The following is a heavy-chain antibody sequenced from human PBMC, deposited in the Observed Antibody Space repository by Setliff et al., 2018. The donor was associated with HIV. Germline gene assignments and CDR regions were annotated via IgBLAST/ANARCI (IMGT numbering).Heavy chain of an antibody. CDR1: GYTFSTYA. CDR3: AREQVGFGPPRGMDV. Sequence: GASVKVSCKASGYTFSTYAMHWVRQAPGQRLEWMGWINAGNGKTKYSQKFQGRVTIMRDTSASTAYMELSSLRSEDTAVYYCAREQVGFGPPRGMDVWGQGTTVTVS. CDR2: INAGNGKT. J-gene: IGHJ6*02. V-gene: IGHV1-3*01. D-gene: IGHD3-10*01.